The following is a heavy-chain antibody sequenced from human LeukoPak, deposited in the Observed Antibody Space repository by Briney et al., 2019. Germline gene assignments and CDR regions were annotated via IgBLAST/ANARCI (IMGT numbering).Heavy chain of an antibody. Sequence: SETLSLTCTVSGGSISSGSYYWSWIRQPAGKGLEWIGRIYTSGSTNYNPPLKSRVTLSVDTSKNQFSLKLSSVTAADTAVYYCASEAYCGGDCYSWFDPWGQGTLVTVSS. CDR1: GGSISSGSYY. J-gene: IGHJ5*02. V-gene: IGHV4-61*02. D-gene: IGHD2-21*02. CDR2: IYTSGST. CDR3: ASEAYCGGDCYSWFDP.